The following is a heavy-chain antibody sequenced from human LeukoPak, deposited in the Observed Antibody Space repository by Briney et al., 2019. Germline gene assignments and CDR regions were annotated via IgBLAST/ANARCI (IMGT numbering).Heavy chain of an antibody. CDR3: ALNGDS. J-gene: IGHJ4*02. CDR2: IYYSGST. D-gene: IGHD2-8*01. V-gene: IGHV4-59*01. CDR1: GVSISSYY. Sequence: SETLSLTCTVSGVSISSYYWSWIRQPPGKGLEWIGYIYYSGSTNYNPSLKSRVTISVDTSKNQFSLKLSSVTAADTAVYYCALNGDSWGQGNLVTVSS.